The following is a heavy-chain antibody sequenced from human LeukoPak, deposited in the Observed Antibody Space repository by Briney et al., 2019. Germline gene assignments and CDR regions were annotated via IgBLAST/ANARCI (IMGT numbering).Heavy chain of an antibody. Sequence: ASVKVSCKASGYTFTGYDINWVRRATGHGLEWMGWMNPYTGDTGYAQKFQGRVTMTRNASVDTAYMELSGLRSEDTAVYYCTRGSLSGSARDYWGQGTLVTVSS. CDR2: MNPYTGDT. CDR1: GYTFTGYD. V-gene: IGHV1-8*01. CDR3: TRGSLSGSARDY. D-gene: IGHD1-26*01. J-gene: IGHJ4*02.